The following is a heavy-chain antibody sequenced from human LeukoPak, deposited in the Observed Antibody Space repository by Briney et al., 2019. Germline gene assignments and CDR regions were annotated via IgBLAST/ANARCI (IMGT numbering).Heavy chain of an antibody. CDR1: GGSISSYY. CDR3: ARVCSSTSCLIDY. D-gene: IGHD2-2*01. J-gene: IGHJ4*02. CDR2: IYYSGST. V-gene: IGHV4-39*07. Sequence: SETLSLTCTVSGGSISSYYWSWIRQPPGKGLEWIGSIYYSGSTYYNPSLKSRVTISVDTSKNQFSLKLSSVTAADTAVYYCARVCSSTSCLIDYWGQGILVTVSS.